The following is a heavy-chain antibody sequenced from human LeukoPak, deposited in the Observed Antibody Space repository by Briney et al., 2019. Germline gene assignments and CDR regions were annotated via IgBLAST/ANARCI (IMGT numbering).Heavy chain of an antibody. J-gene: IGHJ4*02. CDR1: GYTFSSYW. Sequence: GESLKISCQGSGYTFSSYWIGWVRQMPGKGLEWMGIIYPGDSGTRYSPSFQGQVTISADKSVNTAYLQWSSLKASDTATYYCARHTGIGSYYVDYWGQGTLVTVSS. V-gene: IGHV5-51*01. D-gene: IGHD1-26*01. CDR3: ARHTGIGSYYVDY. CDR2: IYPGDSGT.